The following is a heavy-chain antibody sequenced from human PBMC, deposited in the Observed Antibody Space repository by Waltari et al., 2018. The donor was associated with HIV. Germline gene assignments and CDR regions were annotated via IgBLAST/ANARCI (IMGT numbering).Heavy chain of an antibody. CDR2: LSYDGNNK. Sequence: QVQLVESGGGVVQPGRSLRLSCVASGFTFTAYGMHWVRQAPGKWLELVALLSYDGNNKVYTDSVKGRFTLSRDISKSTVYLQMNSLRVEDTAMYFCAKTRVTRGSYGVDVWGQGTTVTVSS. V-gene: IGHV3-30*18. J-gene: IGHJ6*02. CDR1: GFTFTAYG. D-gene: IGHD4-17*01. CDR3: AKTRVTRGSYGVDV.